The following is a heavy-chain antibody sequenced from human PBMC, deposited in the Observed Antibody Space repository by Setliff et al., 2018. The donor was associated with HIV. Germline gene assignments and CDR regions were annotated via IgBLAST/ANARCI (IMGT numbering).Heavy chain of an antibody. J-gene: IGHJ4*02. Sequence: ESGPTLVNPTQPLTLTCTFSGLSLSTSGVGVGWIRQSPGKALEWLAFIYWNNNKHYSTTLKSRLTVTKDTSKNRVVFTMTNMDPVDTATHYCAYWGRQLRGPYFDFWGQGTPVTVSS. CDR2: IYWNNNK. V-gene: IGHV2-5*01. D-gene: IGHD1-1*01. CDR3: AYWGRQLRGPYFDF. CDR1: GLSLSTSGVG.